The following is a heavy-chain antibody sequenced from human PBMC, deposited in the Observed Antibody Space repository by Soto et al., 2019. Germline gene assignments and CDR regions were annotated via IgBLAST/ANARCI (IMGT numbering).Heavy chain of an antibody. D-gene: IGHD1-26*01. V-gene: IGHV3-30*18. CDR3: AKEEPPRGDAFDI. CDR2: ISYDGSNK. CDR1: GFTFSSYG. J-gene: IGHJ3*02. Sequence: GGSLRLSCAASGFTFSSYGMHWVRQAPGKGLEWVAVISYDGSNKYYADSVKGRFTISRDNSKNTLYLQMNSLRAEDTAVYYCAKEEPPRGDAFDIWGQGTMVTVSS.